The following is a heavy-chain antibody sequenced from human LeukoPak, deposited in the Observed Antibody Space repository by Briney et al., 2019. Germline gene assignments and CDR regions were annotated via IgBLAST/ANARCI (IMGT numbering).Heavy chain of an antibody. CDR3: ARLYCGGDCYYTPPGEYYFDY. CDR1: GGSISSYY. D-gene: IGHD2-21*01. V-gene: IGHV4-59*01. CDR2: IYYSGST. Sequence: SETLSLTCTVSGGSISSYYWSWIRQPPGKGLEWIGYIYYSGSTNYNPSLKSRVTISVDTSKNQFSLKLSSVTAADTAMYYCARLYCGGDCYYTPPGEYYFDYWGQGTLVTVSS. J-gene: IGHJ4*02.